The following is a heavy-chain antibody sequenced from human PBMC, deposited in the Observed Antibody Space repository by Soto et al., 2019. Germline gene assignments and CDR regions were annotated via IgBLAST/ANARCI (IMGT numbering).Heavy chain of an antibody. D-gene: IGHD5-12*01. CDR1: GFTFSSYG. CDR3: ARGGEVDIVATIPDRFDY. CDR2: IWYDGSNK. Sequence: GGSLRLSCAASGFTFSSYGMHWVRQAPGKGLEWVAVIWYDGSNKYYADSVKGRFTISRDNSKNTLYLQMNSLRAEDTAVYYCARGGEVDIVATIPDRFDYWGQGTLVTVSS. J-gene: IGHJ4*02. V-gene: IGHV3-33*01.